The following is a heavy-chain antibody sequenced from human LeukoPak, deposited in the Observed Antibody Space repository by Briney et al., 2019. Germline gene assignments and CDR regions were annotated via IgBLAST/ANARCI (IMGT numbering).Heavy chain of an antibody. CDR3: AREPQYSCSAGAGYYYYYMDV. CDR1: GYTFTSYG. J-gene: IGHJ6*03. V-gene: IGHV1-18*01. CDR2: ISAYNGNT. Sequence: ASVKVSCKASGYTFTSYGISWVRQAPGQGLEWMGWISAYNGNTNYAQKLQGRVTMTTDTSTGTAYMELRSLRSYDTAVYYWAREPQYSCSAGAGYYYYYMDVWGKGTTVTVSS. D-gene: IGHD6-6*01.